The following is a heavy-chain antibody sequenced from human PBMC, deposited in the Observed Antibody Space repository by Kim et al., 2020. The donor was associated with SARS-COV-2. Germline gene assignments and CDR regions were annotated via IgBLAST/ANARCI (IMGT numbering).Heavy chain of an antibody. D-gene: IGHD2-21*01. CDR2: ISATSGIT. CDR3: APRPFDGLYSPWAY. V-gene: IGHV3-23*01. J-gene: IGHJ4*02. Sequence: GGSLRLSCVVSGFTLSTCAMTWVRQAPGKGLEWVSTISATSGITYYADSVKGRFTVSRDNSKNTLDLQMNSLRAEDTALYYCAPRPFDGLYSPWAYWALG. CDR1: GFTLSTCA.